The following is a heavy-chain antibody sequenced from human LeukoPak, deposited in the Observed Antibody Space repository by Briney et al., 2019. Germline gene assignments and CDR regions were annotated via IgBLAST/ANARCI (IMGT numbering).Heavy chain of an antibody. CDR2: IYTSGST. CDR3: ARIYGDPVYYYGMDV. Sequence: PSQTLSLTCTVSVGSISSGSYYWSWIRQPAGKGLEWIGRIYTSGSTNYNPSLKSRVTISVDTSKNQFSLKLSSVTAADTAVYYCARIYGDPVYYYGMDVWGQGTTVTVSS. V-gene: IGHV4-61*02. J-gene: IGHJ6*02. D-gene: IGHD4-17*01. CDR1: VGSISSGSYY.